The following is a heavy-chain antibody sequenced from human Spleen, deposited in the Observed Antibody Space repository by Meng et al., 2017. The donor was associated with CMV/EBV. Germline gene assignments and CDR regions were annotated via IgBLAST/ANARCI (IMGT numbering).Heavy chain of an antibody. CDR1: GFTFSSYA. CDR2: IYTGGSST. CDR3: AKDPREYQLLYPTGWFDP. J-gene: IGHJ5*02. D-gene: IGHD2-2*02. V-gene: IGHV3-23*03. Sequence: GESLKISCAASGFTFSSYAMSWVRQAPGRGLEWVSVIYTGGSSTYYADSVKGRFTISRDNSKNTLYLQMNSLRAEDTAVYYCAKDPREYQLLYPTGWFDPWGQGTLVTVSS.